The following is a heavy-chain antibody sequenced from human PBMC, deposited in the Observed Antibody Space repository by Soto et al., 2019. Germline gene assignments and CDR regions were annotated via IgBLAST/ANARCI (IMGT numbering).Heavy chain of an antibody. D-gene: IGHD2-8*02. V-gene: IGHV4-59*12. CDR1: GDYISSYY. J-gene: IGHJ4*02. Sequence: PSETLSLTCTVSGDYISSYYWSWIRQPPGKGLEWIGYIHYSGSTNYNPSLKSRVTISVDTSKNQFSLKLTSVTAADTAVYYCARDKITGLFDYWGQGTLVTVSS. CDR3: ARDKITGLFDY. CDR2: IHYSGST.